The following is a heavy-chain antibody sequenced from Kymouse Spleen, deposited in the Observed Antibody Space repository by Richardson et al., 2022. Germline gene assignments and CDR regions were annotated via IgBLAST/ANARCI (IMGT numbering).Heavy chain of an antibody. Sequence: EVQLVESGGGLVQPGGSLRLSCAASGFTFSSYWMSWVRQAPGKGLEWVANIKQDGSEKYYVDSVKGRFTISRDNAKNSLYLQMNSLRAEDTAVYYCARGRPRITMVRGVSPFDYWGQGTLVTVSS. CDR3: ARGRPRITMVRGVSPFDY. CDR1: GFTFSSYW. J-gene: IGHJ4*02. CDR2: IKQDGSEK. D-gene: IGHD3-10*01. V-gene: IGHV3-7*01.